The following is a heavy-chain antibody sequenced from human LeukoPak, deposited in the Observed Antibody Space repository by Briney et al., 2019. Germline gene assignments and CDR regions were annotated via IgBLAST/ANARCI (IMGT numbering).Heavy chain of an antibody. CDR1: GVTVSSSY. V-gene: IGHV3-66*02. Sequence: PGGPLRLSCAVSGVTVSSSYMSWVRQAPRKGLEWVSVIYSGGSTYYADSVKGRFTIARDNSKNTLYLQMNSLRAEDTAVYYCARESNYDYWGQGTLVTVSS. CDR3: ARESNYDY. CDR2: IYSGGST. J-gene: IGHJ4*02.